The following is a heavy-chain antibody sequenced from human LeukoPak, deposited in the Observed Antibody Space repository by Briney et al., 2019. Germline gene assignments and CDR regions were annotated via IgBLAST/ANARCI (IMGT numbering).Heavy chain of an antibody. J-gene: IGHJ3*02. CDR3: ARDPEWPPTPPIDGFDI. CDR2: MNVGGSDR. CDR1: GFTFRDHW. Sequence: PGGSLRLSCAVSGFTFRDHWMHGVRHAPGKGLVWVSGMNVGGSDRRYADSVKGRFTISRDNAKNTMYLQMNSLRAEDTAVYYCARDPEWPPTPPIDGFDIWGQGTMVTV. D-gene: IGHD2-15*01. V-gene: IGHV3-74*01.